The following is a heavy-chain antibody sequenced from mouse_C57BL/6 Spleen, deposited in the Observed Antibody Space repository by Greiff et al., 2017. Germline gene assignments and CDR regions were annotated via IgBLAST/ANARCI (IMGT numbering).Heavy chain of an antibody. CDR1: GYTFTSYW. J-gene: IGHJ1*03. V-gene: IGHV1-52*01. D-gene: IGHD2-2*01. CDR2: IDPSDSET. CDR3: ARDGYGGAWYFDV. Sequence: VQLQQPGAELVRPGSSVKLSCKASGYTFTSYWMHWVKQRPIQGLEWIGNIDPSDSETHYNQKFKDKATLTVDKSSSTAYMQLSSLTSEDSAVYYCARDGYGGAWYFDVWGTGTTVTVSS.